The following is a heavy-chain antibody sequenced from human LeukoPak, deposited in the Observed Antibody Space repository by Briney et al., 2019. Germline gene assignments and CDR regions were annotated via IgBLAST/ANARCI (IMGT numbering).Heavy chain of an antibody. CDR1: GGSISSSSYY. J-gene: IGHJ3*01. V-gene: IGHV4-39*01. CDR3: AGPTVTTSSPNLRAFDL. D-gene: IGHD4-17*01. Sequence: SETLSLTCTVSGGSISSSSYYWGWIRQPPGKGLEWIGSIYYSGSTYYNPSLKSRVTISVDTSKNQFSLKLSSVTAADTAVYYCAGPTVTTSSPNLRAFDLWGQGPMVTVSS. CDR2: IYYSGST.